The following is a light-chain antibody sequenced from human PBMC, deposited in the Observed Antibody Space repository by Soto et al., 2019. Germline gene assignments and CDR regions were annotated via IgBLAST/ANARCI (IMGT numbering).Light chain of an antibody. CDR2: EVS. CDR3: QSFDSSRIGLL. CDR1: SGDVGDNY. J-gene: IGLJ2*01. V-gene: IGLV2-8*01. Sequence: QSALTQPPSASGSPGQSVTISCTGTSGDVGDNYVSWYQQHLGKAPKLIIYEVSQRPSGVPDRFSGSKSGNTASLTVSGLQAEDEADYYCQSFDSSRIGLLFGGGTKVTVL.